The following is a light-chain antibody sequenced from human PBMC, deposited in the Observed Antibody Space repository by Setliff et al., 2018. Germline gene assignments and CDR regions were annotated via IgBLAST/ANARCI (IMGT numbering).Light chain of an antibody. CDR2: DVS. CDR3: SSYTSSSTFVV. V-gene: IGLV2-14*01. CDR1: RSDVGGYNY. J-gene: IGLJ2*01. Sequence: QSALTQPASVSGSPGQSITISCTGTRSDVGGYNYVSWYQQHPGKAPKLMIYDVSKRPSGVSNRFSGSKSGNTASLTISGLQAEDEADYYCSSYTSSSTFVVFGGGTKVTVL.